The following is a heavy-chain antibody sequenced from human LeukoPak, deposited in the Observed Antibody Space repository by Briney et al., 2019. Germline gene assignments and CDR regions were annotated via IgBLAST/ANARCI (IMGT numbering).Heavy chain of an antibody. D-gene: IGHD3-10*01. J-gene: IGHJ6*02. Sequence: GGSLRPSCSASGFTFSSYAMHWVRQAPGKGLEYVSAISSNGGSTYYADSVKGRFTISRDNSKNTLYLQMNSLRAEDTATYFCAKAGGSGSGSVTSFWFGMDVWGQGTTVTVSS. V-gene: IGHV3-64*04. CDR1: GFTFSSYA. CDR2: ISSNGGST. CDR3: AKAGGSGSGSVTSFWFGMDV.